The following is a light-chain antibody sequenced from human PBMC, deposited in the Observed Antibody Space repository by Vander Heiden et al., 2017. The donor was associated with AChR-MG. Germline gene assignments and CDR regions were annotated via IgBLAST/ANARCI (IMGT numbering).Light chain of an antibody. Sequence: DIQMTQSPSSLSASIGDRVTMSCRANESINTYLNWYQQKPGKAPKVLIYNADTLQTGVPARFSASGSGTDFTLTITSLQPEDFATYYCQQSFSTPPYTFAQGTKLEI. V-gene: IGKV1-39*01. CDR2: NAD. CDR3: QQSFSTPPYT. J-gene: IGKJ2*01. CDR1: ESINTY.